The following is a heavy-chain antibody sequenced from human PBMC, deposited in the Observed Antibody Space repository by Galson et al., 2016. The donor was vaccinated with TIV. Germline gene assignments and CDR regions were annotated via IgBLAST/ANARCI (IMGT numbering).Heavy chain of an antibody. Sequence: CAISGDSVSSPSAAWNWIRQSPSRGLEWLERTYYRSKWYNDYALSVKSRITINPDTSKNQVSLQLHSVTPEDTAVYYCARATPSVFGVVMTLDSWGQGTLVTVSS. CDR2: TYYRSKWYN. V-gene: IGHV6-1*01. CDR1: GDSVSSPSAA. CDR3: ARATPSVFGVVMTLDS. J-gene: IGHJ4*02. D-gene: IGHD3-3*01.